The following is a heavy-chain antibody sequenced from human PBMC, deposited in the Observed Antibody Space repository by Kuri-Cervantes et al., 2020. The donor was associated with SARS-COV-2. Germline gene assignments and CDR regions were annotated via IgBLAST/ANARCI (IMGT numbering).Heavy chain of an antibody. CDR2: TIPIFGSP. Sequence: SVKVSCKASGTAFSSFAINWVRQAPGQGLEWMGGTIPIFGSPIYAQKFQGRLPINADESTSSVHMELSSLSSQDTAIYYCASRMGDLTSYTWYKWFDPWGQGTLVTVSS. CDR3: ASRMGDLTSYTWYKWFDP. J-gene: IGHJ5*02. D-gene: IGHD3-16*01. V-gene: IGHV1-69*13. CDR1: GTAFSSFA.